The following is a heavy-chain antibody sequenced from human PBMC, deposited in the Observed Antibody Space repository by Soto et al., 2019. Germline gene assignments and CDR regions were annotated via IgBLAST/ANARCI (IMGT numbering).Heavy chain of an antibody. D-gene: IGHD1-1*01. J-gene: IGHJ4*02. CDR2: MNPNTGNS. CDR3: ARRAETNGWNGFGADKYYFDF. V-gene: IGHV1-8*01. Sequence: ASVKVSCKASGYTFTSYDIYWVRQATGQGLEWMGWMNPNTGNSGYAQKSQGRVTMTSDTSISTAHMELSSLRSEDTAVYYCARRAETNGWNGFGADKYYFDFWGQGTLVTVSS. CDR1: GYTFTSYD.